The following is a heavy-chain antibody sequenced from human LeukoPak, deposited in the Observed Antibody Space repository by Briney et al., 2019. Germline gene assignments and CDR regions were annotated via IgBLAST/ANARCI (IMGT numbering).Heavy chain of an antibody. Sequence: GGSLRLSCAASGFTFCSYGMHWVRQAPGKGLEWVAVISYGGSNKYYADSVKGRFTISRDNSKNTLYLQMNSLRAEDTAVYYCAKDHGGQQLVPYGDYYYGMDVWGQGTTVTVSS. D-gene: IGHD6-13*01. CDR2: ISYGGSNK. V-gene: IGHV3-30*18. CDR1: GFTFCSYG. CDR3: AKDHGGQQLVPYGDYYYGMDV. J-gene: IGHJ6*02.